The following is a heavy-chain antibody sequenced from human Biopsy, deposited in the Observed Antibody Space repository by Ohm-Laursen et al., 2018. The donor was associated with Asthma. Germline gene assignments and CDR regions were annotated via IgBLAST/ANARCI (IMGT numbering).Heavy chain of an antibody. CDR3: ARGGLHYYEYYGMDV. Sequence: SLRLSCAASGFTFDNYTMHWVRQAPGKGLEWVTIISYDGRNTYYADSVEGRFTISRDNSKNTLFLQMSSLRPEDTAVYYCARGGLHYYEYYGMDVWGQGTSVTVSS. D-gene: IGHD2-21*02. CDR2: ISYDGRNT. J-gene: IGHJ6*02. V-gene: IGHV3-30*04. CDR1: GFTFDNYT.